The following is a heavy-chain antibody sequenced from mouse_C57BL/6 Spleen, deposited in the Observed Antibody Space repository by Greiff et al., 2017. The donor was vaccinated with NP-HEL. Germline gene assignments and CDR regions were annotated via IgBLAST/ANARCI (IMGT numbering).Heavy chain of an antibody. Sequence: EVQLVESGGGLVKPGGSLKLSCAASGFTFSSYAMSWVRQTPEKRLEWVATISDGGSYTYYPDNVKGRFTISRDNAKNNLYLQMSHLKSEDTAMYYCARDLRYAMDYWGQGTSVTVSS. CDR3: ARDLRYAMDY. V-gene: IGHV5-4*01. CDR2: ISDGGSYT. D-gene: IGHD1-1*01. CDR1: GFTFSSYA. J-gene: IGHJ4*01.